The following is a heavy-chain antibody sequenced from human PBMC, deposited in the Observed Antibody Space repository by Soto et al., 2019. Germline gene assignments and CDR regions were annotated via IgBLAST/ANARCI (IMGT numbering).Heavy chain of an antibody. Sequence: GGSLRLSCAVSGFNLRNYEMNWVRQVPGKGLEWISKISGSNNNIYYADSVQGRFTISRDNANNVLFLQMNSLRAEDTATYHCATEELCGADCYFFKHWGQGTLVTVSS. D-gene: IGHD2-21*02. CDR2: ISGSNNNI. J-gene: IGHJ4*02. V-gene: IGHV3-48*03. CDR1: GFNLRNYE. CDR3: ATEELCGADCYFFKH.